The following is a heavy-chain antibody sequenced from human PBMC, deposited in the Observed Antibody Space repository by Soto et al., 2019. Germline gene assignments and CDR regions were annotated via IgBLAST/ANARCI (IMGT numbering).Heavy chain of an antibody. D-gene: IGHD3-22*01. J-gene: IGHJ1*01. V-gene: IGHV3-23*01. Sequence: PGGSLRLSCAASGFTFSSYAMSWVRQAPGKGLEWVSAISGSGGSTYYADSVKGRFTISRDNSKNTLYLQMNSLRAEDTAVYYCALRYDSSGYYPAPEYFQHWGQGTLLTVSS. CDR2: ISGSGGST. CDR3: ALRYDSSGYYPAPEYFQH. CDR1: GFTFSSYA.